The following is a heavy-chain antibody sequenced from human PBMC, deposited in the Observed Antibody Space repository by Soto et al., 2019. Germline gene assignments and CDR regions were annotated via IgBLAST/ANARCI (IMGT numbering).Heavy chain of an antibody. CDR1: GGSLSDYS. CDR3: ARGGGNSGYFFDY. J-gene: IGHJ4*01. Sequence: QVQLRQWGAGLLKPSETLSLRCAVYGGSLSDYSWSWIRQSPEKGLEWIGEINHGRSTKYNPSLKSRVTISVDTSKNQVSLILTSATAADTAVYRCARGGGNSGYFFDYWGRGSLATVSS. D-gene: IGHD5-12*01. CDR2: INHGRST. V-gene: IGHV4-34*02.